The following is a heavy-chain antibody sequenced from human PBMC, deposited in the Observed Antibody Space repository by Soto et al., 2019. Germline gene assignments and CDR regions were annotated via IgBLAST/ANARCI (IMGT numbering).Heavy chain of an antibody. J-gene: IGHJ4*02. V-gene: IGHV3-30*04. Sequence: GGSLRLSCAASGFTFSNFPMHWVRQAPGKGLEWVAVISYDGSNKYYADSVKGRFTISRDNSKNTLYLQMNSLRAEDTAVYYCAKDRRTSYNWNFYVCDYWGQGTLVTVSS. CDR1: GFTFSNFP. CDR3: AKDRRTSYNWNFYVCDY. D-gene: IGHD1-7*01. CDR2: ISYDGSNK.